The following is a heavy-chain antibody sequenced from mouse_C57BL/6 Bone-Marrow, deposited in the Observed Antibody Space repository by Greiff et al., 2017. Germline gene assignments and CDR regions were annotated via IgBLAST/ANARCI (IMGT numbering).Heavy chain of an antibody. V-gene: IGHV5-17*01. D-gene: IGHD2-4*01. J-gene: IGHJ3*01. Sequence: EVQVVESGGGLVKPGGSLKLSCAASGFTFSDYGMHWVRQAPEKGLEWVAYISSCSSTIYYADTVKGRFTISRDNAKNTLFLQMTSLRSEDTAMYYCARPYDYDVWFAYWGQGTLVTVSA. CDR1: GFTFSDYG. CDR3: ARPYDYDVWFAY. CDR2: ISSCSSTI.